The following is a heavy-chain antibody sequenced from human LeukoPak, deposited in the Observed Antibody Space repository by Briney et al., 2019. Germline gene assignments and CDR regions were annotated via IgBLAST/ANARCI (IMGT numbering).Heavy chain of an antibody. CDR1: GFIFTNYF. D-gene: IGHD3-3*01. Sequence: GGSLRLSCEASGFIFTNYFMNWVRQAPGQGLEWVASINHDGSKKYYVDSVRGRFTISRDNTMNTLYLQMSSLRAEDTAVYYCATDRGWRTSGYYLYYFEYWGQGTLVTFSS. J-gene: IGHJ4*02. V-gene: IGHV3-7*01. CDR3: ATDRGWRTSGYYLYYFEY. CDR2: INHDGSKK.